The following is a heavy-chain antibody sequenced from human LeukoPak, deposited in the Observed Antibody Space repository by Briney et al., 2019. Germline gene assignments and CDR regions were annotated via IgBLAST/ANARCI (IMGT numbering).Heavy chain of an antibody. V-gene: IGHV3-48*01. D-gene: IGHD1-1*01. J-gene: IGHJ4*02. CDR1: GFSFSLYP. CDR3: ARDHNWAFDF. CDR2: IRDSGGEM. Sequence: GGSLRLSCAASGFSFSLYPMNWVRQAPGKGLEWLSNIRDSGGEMYYADSVKGRFTITRDDAKNTLYLQMNGLRVEDTAVYFCARDHNWAFDFWGRGSLVTVSS.